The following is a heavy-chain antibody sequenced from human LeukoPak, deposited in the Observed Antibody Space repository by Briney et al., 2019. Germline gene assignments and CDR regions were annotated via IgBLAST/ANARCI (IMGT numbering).Heavy chain of an antibody. Sequence: GGSLRLSCAASGFTFRSYGMHWVSQAPGEGLEWVAVIWYDGSNKNYADSVKGRFTISRDNSKNTLYLQMNSLRAEDTAVYYCARDRAAAMEYYYMDVWGKGTTVTVSS. D-gene: IGHD2-2*01. V-gene: IGHV3-33*01. J-gene: IGHJ6*03. CDR3: ARDRAAAMEYYYMDV. CDR2: IWYDGSNK. CDR1: GFTFRSYG.